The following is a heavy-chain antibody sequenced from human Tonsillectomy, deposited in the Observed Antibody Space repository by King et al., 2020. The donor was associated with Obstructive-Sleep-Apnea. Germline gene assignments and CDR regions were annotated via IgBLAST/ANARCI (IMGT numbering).Heavy chain of an antibody. Sequence: EVQLVESGGGLVQPGGSLRLSCAASGFTFSRSAMNWVRQAPGKGLEWFSGISGSGDTTYYADSVKGRLTISRDNSKNTVYMEMNSLRAEDTAIYYCAKTKGATPYYYDMDVWGQGTTVTVSS. CDR2: ISGSGDTT. CDR3: AKTKGATPYYYDMDV. V-gene: IGHV3-23*04. CDR1: GFTFSRSA. D-gene: IGHD1-26*01. J-gene: IGHJ6*02.